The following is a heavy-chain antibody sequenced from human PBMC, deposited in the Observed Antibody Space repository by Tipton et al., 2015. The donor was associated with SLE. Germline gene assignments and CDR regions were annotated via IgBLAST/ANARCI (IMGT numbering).Heavy chain of an antibody. J-gene: IGHJ6*02. D-gene: IGHD2-15*01. CDR1: GFTFSSYG. CDR2: IRYDGSNK. Sequence: SLRLSCAASGFTFSSYGMHWVRQAPGKGLEWVAFIRYDGSNKYYADSVKGRFTISRDNSKNTLYLQMNSLRAEDTAVYYCARGDNYYYGMDVWGQGTTVTVSS. CDR3: ARGDNYYYGMDV. V-gene: IGHV3-30*02.